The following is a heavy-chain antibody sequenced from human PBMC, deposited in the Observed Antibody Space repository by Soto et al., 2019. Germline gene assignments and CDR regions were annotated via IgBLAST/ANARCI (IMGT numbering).Heavy chain of an antibody. CDR3: ASVGQRGLGSYSHYYYYYYMDV. CDR1: GRSISSYS. D-gene: IGHD3-10*01. CDR2: IYYSGST. Sequence: SETLSLTCTASGRSISSYSWSWIRQPPGKGLEWIGYIYYSGSTNYNPSLKSRVTISVDTSKNQFSLKLSSVTAADTAVYYCASVGQRGLGSYSHYYYYYYMDVWGKGTTVTVSS. J-gene: IGHJ6*03. V-gene: IGHV4-59*01.